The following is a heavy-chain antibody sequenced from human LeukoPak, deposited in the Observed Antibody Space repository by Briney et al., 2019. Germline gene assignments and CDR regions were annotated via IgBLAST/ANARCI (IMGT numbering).Heavy chain of an antibody. J-gene: IGHJ4*02. CDR1: EFSVGSNY. V-gene: IGHV3-66*04. CDR3: ARRIVGATSIDYFDY. Sequence: GGSLRLSCAASEFSVGSNYMTWVRQAPGKGLEWVSVISSGGTTYYSDSVKGRFTISRDNSKNTLSLQMNSLRAEDTAVYYCARRIVGATSIDYFDYWGQGTLVTVSS. CDR2: ISSGGTT. D-gene: IGHD1-26*01.